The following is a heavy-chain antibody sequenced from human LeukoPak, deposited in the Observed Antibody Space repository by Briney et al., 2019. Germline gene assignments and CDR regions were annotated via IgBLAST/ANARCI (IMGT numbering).Heavy chain of an antibody. CDR1: GGSFSGYY. V-gene: IGHV4-34*01. J-gene: IGHJ6*03. D-gene: IGHD3-10*01. Sequence: SETLSLTCAVYGGSFSGYYWSWIRQPPGKGLEWIGEINHSGSTNYNPSLKSRVTISVDTSKNQFSLKLSSVTAADTAVYYCARLGGGYYYGSGSYYLRGYYYYMDVWGKGTTVTISS. CDR3: ARLGGGYYYGSGSYYLRGYYYYMDV. CDR2: INHSGST.